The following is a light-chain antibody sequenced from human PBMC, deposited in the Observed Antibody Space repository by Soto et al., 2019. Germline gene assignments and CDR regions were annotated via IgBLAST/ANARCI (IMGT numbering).Light chain of an antibody. CDR3: LPVYWSPLT. Sequence: DIQVTQSPSSLSASVGDRVTITCRASQSISTYLNWYQQKPGKAPKLLVHTASTLQGGVPSSFSGRGSGTDFTLTITAVRPEDPATYYCLPVYWSPLTFGPGT. J-gene: IGKJ3*01. CDR1: QSISTY. CDR2: TAS. V-gene: IGKV1-39*01.